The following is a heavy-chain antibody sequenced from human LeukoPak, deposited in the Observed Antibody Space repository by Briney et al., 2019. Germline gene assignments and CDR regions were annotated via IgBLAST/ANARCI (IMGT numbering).Heavy chain of an antibody. CDR2: IYYTGST. V-gene: IGHV4-59*01. D-gene: IGHD1-26*01. CDR3: ARGGNYWPQWWFDP. J-gene: IGHJ5*02. CDR1: GGSISTYY. Sequence: SETLSLICTVSGGSISTYYWSWIRQPPGKGLEWIGYIYYTGSTSYNPSLKSRVTMSLDASKNQFSLELNSVTPADTAVYYCARGGNYWPQWWFDPWGRGTLVSVSS.